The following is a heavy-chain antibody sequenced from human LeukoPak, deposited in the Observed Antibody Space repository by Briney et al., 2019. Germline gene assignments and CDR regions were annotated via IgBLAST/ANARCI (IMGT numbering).Heavy chain of an antibody. V-gene: IGHV1-8*03. D-gene: IGHD3-22*01. CDR3: AKVINGPLLGYYDSSGYAY. CDR2: MNPNSGNT. Sequence: ASVKVSCKASGYTFTSYDINWVRQATGQGLEWMGWMNPNSGNTGYAQKFQGRATITRNTSISTAYMELSSLRSEDTAVYYCAKVINGPLLGYYDSSGYAYWGQGTLVTVSS. CDR1: GYTFTSYD. J-gene: IGHJ4*02.